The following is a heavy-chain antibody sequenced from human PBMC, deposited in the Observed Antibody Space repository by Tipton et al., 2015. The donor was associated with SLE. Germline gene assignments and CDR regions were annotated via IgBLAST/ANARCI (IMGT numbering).Heavy chain of an antibody. V-gene: IGHV4-34*01. CDR3: ARGRY. J-gene: IGHJ4*02. CDR2: INHSGST. CDR1: GGSFSGYY. Sequence: TLSLTCAVYGGSFSGYYWSWIRQPPGKGLEWIGEINHSGSTNYNPSLKSRVTISVDTSKNQFSLKLNSVTAADTAVYYCARGRYWGQGTLVTVSS.